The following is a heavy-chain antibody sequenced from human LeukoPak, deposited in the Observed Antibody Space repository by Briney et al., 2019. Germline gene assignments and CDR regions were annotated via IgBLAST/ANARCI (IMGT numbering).Heavy chain of an antibody. J-gene: IGHJ4*02. D-gene: IGHD2-15*01. CDR1: GFTFSSYS. Sequence: GGSLRLSCAASGFTFSSYSMNWVRQAPGKGLEWVSYISSSSSTIYYADSVKGRFTISRDNAKNSLYPQTNSLRAEDTAVYYCATRGGGSSRFDYWGQGALVTVSS. CDR2: ISSSSSTI. V-gene: IGHV3-48*01. CDR3: ATRGGGSSRFDY.